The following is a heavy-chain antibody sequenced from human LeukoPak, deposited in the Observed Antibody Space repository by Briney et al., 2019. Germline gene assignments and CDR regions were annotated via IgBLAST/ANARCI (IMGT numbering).Heavy chain of an antibody. CDR2: ISYVGSNK. V-gene: IGHV3-30*03. J-gene: IGHJ6*02. D-gene: IGHD3-10*01. Sequence: GGSLRLSCAASGFTFSSYGMHWVRQAPGKGLEWVAVISYVGSNKYYADSVKGRFTISRDNSKNTLYLQMNSLRAEDTAVYYCARTDYYGSGSYDYYGMDVWGQGTTVTVSS. CDR3: ARTDYYGSGSYDYYGMDV. CDR1: GFTFSSYG.